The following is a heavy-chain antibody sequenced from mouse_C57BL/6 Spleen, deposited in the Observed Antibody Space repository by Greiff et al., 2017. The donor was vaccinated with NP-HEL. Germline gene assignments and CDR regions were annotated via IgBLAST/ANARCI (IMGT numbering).Heavy chain of an antibody. D-gene: IGHD1-1*01. CDR3: ARSDYGSSWYFDV. Sequence: VQRVESGAELARPGASVKLSCKASGYTFTSYGISWVKQRTGQGLEWIGEIYPRSGNTYYNETFKGQATLTADKSSSTAYMELRSRTSEDSAVYFCARSDYGSSWYFDVWGTGTTVTVSS. V-gene: IGHV1-81*01. CDR1: GYTFTSYG. J-gene: IGHJ1*03. CDR2: IYPRSGNT.